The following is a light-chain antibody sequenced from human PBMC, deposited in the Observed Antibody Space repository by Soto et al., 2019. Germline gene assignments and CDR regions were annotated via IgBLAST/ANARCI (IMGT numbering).Light chain of an antibody. Sequence: QSVLTQPSYVSGSPGQSITISCTGTSSDVGGYNYVSWYHQHPGKAPKLMIYDVSNRPSGVSNRFSGSKSGNTASLTISGLQAEDEADYYCSSYTSSSTLFGGGTKLTVL. CDR1: SSDVGGYNY. J-gene: IGLJ2*01. V-gene: IGLV2-14*01. CDR2: DVS. CDR3: SSYTSSSTL.